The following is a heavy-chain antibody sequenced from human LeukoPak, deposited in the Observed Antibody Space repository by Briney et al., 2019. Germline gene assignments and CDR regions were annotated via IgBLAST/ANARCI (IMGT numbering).Heavy chain of an antibody. D-gene: IGHD6-19*01. V-gene: IGHV4-31*03. J-gene: IGHJ5*02. Sequence: SQTLSLTCTVSGGSISSGGYYWSWIRQHPGKGLEWIGYIYYSGSTYYNPSLKSRVTISVDTSKNQFSLKLSSVTAADTAVYYCAREQSIAVVGGGSWFDPWGQGTLVTVSS. CDR3: AREQSIAVVGGGSWFDP. CDR2: IYYSGST. CDR1: GGSISSGGYY.